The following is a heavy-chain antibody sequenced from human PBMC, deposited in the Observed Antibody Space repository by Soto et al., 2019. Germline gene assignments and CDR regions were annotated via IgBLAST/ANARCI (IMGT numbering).Heavy chain of an antibody. CDR1: GFTFSSYA. J-gene: IGHJ5*02. Sequence: EVQLLESGGGLVQPGGSLRLSCAASGFTFSSYAMSWVRQAPGKGLEWVSAISGSGGSTYYADSVKGRFTISRDNSKNTLYLQMNSPRAEDTAVYYCAKDPGSGWYEGWFDPWGQGTLVTVSS. D-gene: IGHD6-19*01. CDR3: AKDPGSGWYEGWFDP. V-gene: IGHV3-23*01. CDR2: ISGSGGST.